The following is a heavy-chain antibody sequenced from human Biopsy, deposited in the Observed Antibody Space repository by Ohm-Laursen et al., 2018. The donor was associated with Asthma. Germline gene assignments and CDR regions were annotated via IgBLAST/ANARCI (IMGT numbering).Heavy chain of an antibody. J-gene: IGHJ6*02. Sequence: SSVKVSCKASGGTFSRYAISWVRQAPGQGLEWMGGIIPVFGTSNYAQKFQGRVTFTADESTSTAYMELTSLRKEDTAVYYCARGGYYGDRRHHNGLDVWGQGTTVTASS. CDR1: GGTFSRYA. CDR2: IIPVFGTS. D-gene: IGHD4-17*01. V-gene: IGHV1-69*01. CDR3: ARGGYYGDRRHHNGLDV.